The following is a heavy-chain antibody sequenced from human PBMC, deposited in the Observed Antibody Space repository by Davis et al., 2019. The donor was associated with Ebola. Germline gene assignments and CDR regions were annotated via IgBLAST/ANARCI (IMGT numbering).Heavy chain of an antibody. Sequence: MPSETLSLTCTVSGGSIRSTIHHWGWIRQPPGKGLEWIGSIFYNGSTYYNPSLKSRVTKSVDTSKNQFSLRLSSVTAADTAVYHCVGLHYDYVWESYRQIDYWGQGTLVTVSS. D-gene: IGHD3-16*02. CDR1: GGSIRSTIHH. CDR3: VGLHYDYVWESYRQIDY. J-gene: IGHJ4*02. V-gene: IGHV4-39*01. CDR2: IFYNGST.